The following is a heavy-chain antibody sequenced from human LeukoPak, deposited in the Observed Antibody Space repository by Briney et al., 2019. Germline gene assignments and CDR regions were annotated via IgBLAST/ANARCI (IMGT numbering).Heavy chain of an antibody. CDR2: ISGSGGST. Sequence: PGGSLRPSCAASGFTFSSYAMSWVRQAPGKGLEWVSAISGSGGSTYYADPVKGRFTISRDNSKNTLYLQMNSLRAEDTAVYYCAKVSGSYSGPDDAFDIWGLGTMVTVSS. J-gene: IGHJ3*02. CDR1: GFTFSSYA. D-gene: IGHD3-10*01. CDR3: AKVSGSYSGPDDAFDI. V-gene: IGHV3-23*01.